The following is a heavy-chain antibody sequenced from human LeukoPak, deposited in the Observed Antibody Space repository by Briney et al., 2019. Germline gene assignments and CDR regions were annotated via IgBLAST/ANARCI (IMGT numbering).Heavy chain of an antibody. D-gene: IGHD2-15*01. CDR1: GFIFSSYW. Sequence: GGSLRLSCAASGFIFSSYWMSWVRQAPGKGLEWVAFIRYDGSNKYYADSVKGRFTISRDSSKNTLFLQMNRLRPEDAAVYYCAKAPVTTCRGAFCYPFDYWGLGTLVTVSS. J-gene: IGHJ4*02. V-gene: IGHV3-30*02. CDR2: IRYDGSNK. CDR3: AKAPVTTCRGAFCYPFDY.